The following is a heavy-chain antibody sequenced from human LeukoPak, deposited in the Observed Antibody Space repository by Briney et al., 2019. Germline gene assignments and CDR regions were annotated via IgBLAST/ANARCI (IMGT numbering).Heavy chain of an antibody. CDR3: ARLSQQTFDI. CDR2: IDPSGGST. V-gene: IGHV1-46*01. CDR1: GYTFTTYY. J-gene: IGHJ3*02. Sequence: ASVKVSCTASGYTFTTYYMHWVRQAPGQGLEWMGIIDPSGGSTSYAQKFQSRVTMTRDTSTSTVYMELSSLRSDDTAVYYCARLSQQTFDIWGQGTLVTVSS.